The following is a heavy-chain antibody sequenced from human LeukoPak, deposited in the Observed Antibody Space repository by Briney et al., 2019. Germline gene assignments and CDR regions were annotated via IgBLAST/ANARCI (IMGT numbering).Heavy chain of an antibody. CDR1: GFTFSIYS. CDR3: ARARTGGTWSFDP. D-gene: IGHD2-15*01. V-gene: IGHV3-21*01. CDR2: ITASGAYI. J-gene: IGHJ5*02. Sequence: GGSLRLSCAASGFTFSIYSMNWVRQAPGKGLEWVSSITASGAYIYYADSVKGRFNISRDNAKDSLYLQMDSLRAEDTSIYFCARARTGGTWSFDPWGQGTLVTVSS.